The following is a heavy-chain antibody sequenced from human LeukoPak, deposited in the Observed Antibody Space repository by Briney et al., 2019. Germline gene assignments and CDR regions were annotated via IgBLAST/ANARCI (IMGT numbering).Heavy chain of an antibody. CDR1: GGTFSSYA. CDR3: ARVAGVLAAAGTFWWFDP. D-gene: IGHD6-13*01. V-gene: IGHV1-2*02. CDR2: INPNNGDT. Sequence: ASVKVSCKASGGTFSSYAISWVRQAPGQGLEWMGWINPNNGDTNYAQKFQGRVTMTRDTSITTAYMELSRLRSDDTAVYYCARVAGVLAAAGTFWWFDPWGQGTLVTVSS. J-gene: IGHJ5*02.